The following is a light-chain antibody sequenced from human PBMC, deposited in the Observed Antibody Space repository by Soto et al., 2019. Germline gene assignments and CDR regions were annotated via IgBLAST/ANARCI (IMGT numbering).Light chain of an antibody. V-gene: IGKV3-20*01. J-gene: IGKJ5*01. CDR3: QQYNNYFT. CDR2: GAS. Sequence: EIVLTQSPGTLSLSPGERATLSCGASQSVSSSYLAWYQQKPGQAPRLLIYGASTRATGIPARFSGSGSGTDFTLTISSLQPDDFATYYCQQYNNYFTFGQGTRLEIK. CDR1: QSVSSSY.